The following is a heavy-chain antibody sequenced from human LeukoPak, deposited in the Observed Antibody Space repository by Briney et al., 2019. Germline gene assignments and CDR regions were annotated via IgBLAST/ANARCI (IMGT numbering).Heavy chain of an antibody. CDR2: INHSGST. CDR1: GGSFSGYY. V-gene: IGHV4-34*01. Sequence: SETLSLTCAVYGGSFSGYYWSWIRQPPGKGLEWIGEINHSGSTNYNPSLKSRATISVDTSRSQFSLKLSSVTAADTAVYYCARSVYSSGWYDYWGQGTLVTVSS. D-gene: IGHD6-19*01. J-gene: IGHJ4*02. CDR3: ARSVYSSGWYDY.